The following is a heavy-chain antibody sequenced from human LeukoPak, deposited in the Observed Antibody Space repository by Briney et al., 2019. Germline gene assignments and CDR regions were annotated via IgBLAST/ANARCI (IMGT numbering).Heavy chain of an antibody. J-gene: IGHJ3*02. V-gene: IGHV4-31*03. CDR3: ARESDSYCSSTSCYSYAFDI. D-gene: IGHD2-2*01. Sequence: SETLSLTCTVSGGSISSGGYYWSWIRQHPGKGLEWIGYIYYSGSTYYNPSLKSRVTISVDTSKNQFSLKLSSVTAADTAVYYCARESDSYCSSTSCYSYAFDIWGQGTMVTVSS. CDR2: IYYSGST. CDR1: GGSISSGGYY.